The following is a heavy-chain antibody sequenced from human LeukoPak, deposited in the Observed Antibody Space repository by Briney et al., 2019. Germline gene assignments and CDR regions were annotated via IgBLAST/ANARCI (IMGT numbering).Heavy chain of an antibody. V-gene: IGHV4-39*07. D-gene: IGHD3-10*01. CDR3: ARGGYGSGWDYMDV. CDR2: IYYSGST. CDR1: GGSISSSSYY. J-gene: IGHJ6*03. Sequence: SETLSLTCTVSGGSISSSSYYWGWIRQPPGKGLEWIGSIYYSGSTYYNPSLKSRVTISVDTSKDQFSLKLSSVTAADTAVYYCARGGYGSGWDYMDVWGKGTTVTVSS.